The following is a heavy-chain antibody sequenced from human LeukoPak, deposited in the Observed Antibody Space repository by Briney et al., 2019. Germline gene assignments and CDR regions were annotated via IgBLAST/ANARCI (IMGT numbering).Heavy chain of an antibody. D-gene: IGHD6-19*01. CDR2: INPSGGST. J-gene: IGHJ5*02. Sequence: ASVKVSCKASGYTFTSYYMHWVRQAPGQGLEWMGIINPSGGSTSYAQRFQGRVTMTRDTSTSTAYMELSSLRSDDTAVYYCAREPQKYIAVAGMRWFDPWGQGTLVTVSS. V-gene: IGHV1-46*01. CDR1: GYTFTSYY. CDR3: AREPQKYIAVAGMRWFDP.